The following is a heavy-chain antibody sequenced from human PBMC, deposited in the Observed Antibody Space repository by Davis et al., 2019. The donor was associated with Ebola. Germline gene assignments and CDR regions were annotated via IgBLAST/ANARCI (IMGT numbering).Heavy chain of an antibody. V-gene: IGHV3-48*03. CDR2: ISSSGSTI. CDR1: GFAFSSYE. CDR3: ARDRATMVQGVYTYYYYYYGMDV. D-gene: IGHD3-10*01. J-gene: IGHJ6*02. Sequence: GESLKISCAASGFAFSSYEMNWVRQAPGKGLEWVSYISSSGSTIYYADSVKGRFTISRDNAKNSLYLQMNSLRDEDTAVYYCARDRATMVQGVYTYYYYYYGMDVWGQGTTVTVSS.